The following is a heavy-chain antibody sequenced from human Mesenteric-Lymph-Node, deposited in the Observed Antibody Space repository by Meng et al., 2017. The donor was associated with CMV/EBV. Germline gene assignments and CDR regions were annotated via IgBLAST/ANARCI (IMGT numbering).Heavy chain of an antibody. V-gene: IGHV1-8*01. J-gene: IGHJ4*02. CDR2: MNPNSGNT. CDR3: ARDRWYSATWDVDY. Sequence: ASVKVSCKASGYTFTSYDINWVRQATGQGLEWMGWMNPNSGNTGYAQKFQGRVTMTRNTSISTAYMELSSLRSEDTAVYYCARDRWYSATWDVDYWGQGALVTVSS. CDR1: GYTFTSYD. D-gene: IGHD1-26*01.